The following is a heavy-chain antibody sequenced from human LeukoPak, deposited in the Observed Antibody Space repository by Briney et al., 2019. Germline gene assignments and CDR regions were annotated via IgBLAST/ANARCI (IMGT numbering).Heavy chain of an antibody. Sequence: PGGSPRLSCAASGFTFSRYGMSWVRQAPGKGLEWVSAISGSGGSTYYADSVKGRFTISRDNSKNTLYLQINSLRAEDTAVYYCAKDHLPGIVVADRDYWGQGTLVTVSS. CDR2: ISGSGGST. V-gene: IGHV3-23*01. D-gene: IGHD6-19*01. CDR1: GFTFSRYG. CDR3: AKDHLPGIVVADRDY. J-gene: IGHJ4*02.